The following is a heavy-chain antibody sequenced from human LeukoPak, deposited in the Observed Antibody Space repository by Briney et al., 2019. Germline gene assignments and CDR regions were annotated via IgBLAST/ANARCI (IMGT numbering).Heavy chain of an antibody. Sequence: SETLSLTCSVSSGSISGYYWNWIRQPPGKGLEWIGQIFYSGSTTYNPSLKSPVTISVDTSKNQFSLKLSSVTAADTAVYYCAREGVRGVISEFDYWGQRTLVTVSS. CDR3: AREGVRGVISEFDY. J-gene: IGHJ4*02. V-gene: IGHV4-59*12. CDR2: IFYSGST. CDR1: SGSISGYY. D-gene: IGHD3-10*01.